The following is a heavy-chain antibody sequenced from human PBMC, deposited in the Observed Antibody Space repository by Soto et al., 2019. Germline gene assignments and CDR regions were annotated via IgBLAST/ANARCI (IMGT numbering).Heavy chain of an antibody. D-gene: IGHD6-6*01. CDR1: GYTFTSYD. V-gene: IGHV1-8*01. CDR2: MNPNSGNT. CDR3: ARVRQLVGYFYYYMDV. J-gene: IGHJ6*03. Sequence: GASVKVSCKASGYTFTSYDINWVRQATGQGLEWMGWMNPNSGNTGYAQKFQGRVTMTRNTSISTAYMGLSSLRSEDTAVYYCARVRQLVGYFYYYMDVWGKGTTVTVSS.